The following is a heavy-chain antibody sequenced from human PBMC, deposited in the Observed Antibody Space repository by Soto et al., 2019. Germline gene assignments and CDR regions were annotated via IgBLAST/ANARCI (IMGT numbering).Heavy chain of an antibody. Sequence: EVQLLESGGGLVQPGGSLRLSCGASGFTFSSYGMSWVRQGPGKGLEWVADISGSGDATHYADSVKGHFTMSRDNSKNTLFLQMNSLRAEDTAIYYCARGAWGSIHDHWGQGTLVIVSS. D-gene: IGHD3-16*01. CDR3: ARGAWGSIHDH. V-gene: IGHV3-23*01. CDR2: ISGSGDAT. CDR1: GFTFSSYG. J-gene: IGHJ4*02.